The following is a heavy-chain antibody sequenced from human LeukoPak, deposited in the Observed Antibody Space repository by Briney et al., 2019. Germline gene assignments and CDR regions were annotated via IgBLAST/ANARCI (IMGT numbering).Heavy chain of an antibody. Sequence: GSLRLSFVASGFTFSSYWMSWVRQAPGNGLEWVANIKYDGSEKYYVDSVKGRFTISRDDAKNSLYLQMNSLRAEDTAVYYCVVAATGRGGLDVWGQGTTVTVSS. CDR2: IKYDGSEK. CDR1: GFTFSSYW. D-gene: IGHD6-13*01. CDR3: VVAATGRGGLDV. V-gene: IGHV3-7*01. J-gene: IGHJ6*02.